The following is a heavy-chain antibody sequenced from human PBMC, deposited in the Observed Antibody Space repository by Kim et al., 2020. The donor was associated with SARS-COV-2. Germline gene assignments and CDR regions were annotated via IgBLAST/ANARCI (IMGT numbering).Heavy chain of an antibody. J-gene: IGHJ5*02. D-gene: IGHD3-10*01. V-gene: IGHV4-59*01. CDR1: GGSISSYY. CDR3: ARVFVGYGSGSYYIGPYWFDP. CDR2: IYYSGST. Sequence: SETLSLTCTVSGGSISSYYWSWIRQPPGKGLEWIGYIYYSGSTNYNPSLKSRVTISVDTSKNQFSLKLSSVTAADTAVYYCARVFVGYGSGSYYIGPYWFDPWGKGTLVTVSS.